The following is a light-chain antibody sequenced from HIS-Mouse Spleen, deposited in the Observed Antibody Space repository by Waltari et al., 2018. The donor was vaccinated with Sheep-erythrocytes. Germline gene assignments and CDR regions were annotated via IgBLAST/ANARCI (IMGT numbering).Light chain of an antibody. V-gene: IGLV3-1*01. J-gene: IGLJ2*01. CDR2: QDS. CDR1: KLGDKY. Sequence: SYELTQPPSVSVSPGQTASITCSGDKLGDKYACWYQQKPGQSPVLVIYQDSKRPSGIPARFSGSKSGNTATLTISGTQAMDEAYYYCQAWDSTYVVVGGGTKLTVL. CDR3: QAWDSTYVV.